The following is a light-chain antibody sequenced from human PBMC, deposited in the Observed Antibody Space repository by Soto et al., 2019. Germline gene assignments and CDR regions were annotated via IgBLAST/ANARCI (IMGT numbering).Light chain of an antibody. J-gene: IGKJ2*01. CDR1: QSISSW. CDR2: KAS. CDR3: QQYNSYSYT. Sequence: DIQMTQSPSTLSASVGDRVTITCRASQSISSWLAWYKQKPGKAPKLLIYKASSLESGVPSRFSGSGSGPEFTLTISSLQPDDFATYYCQQYNSYSYTFGQGTKLEIK. V-gene: IGKV1-5*03.